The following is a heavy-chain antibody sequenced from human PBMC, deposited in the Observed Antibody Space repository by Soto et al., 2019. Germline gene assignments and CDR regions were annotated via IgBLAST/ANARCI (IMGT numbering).Heavy chain of an antibody. Sequence: PSETLSLTCTVSGGSISSGDYYWSWIRQPPGKGLEWIGYIYYSGSTYYNPSLKSRVTISVDTSKNQFSLKLSSVTAADTAVYYCARGTATLFFYFDYWGQGTLVTVSS. D-gene: IGHD6-25*01. CDR3: ARGTATLFFYFDY. CDR2: IYYSGST. CDR1: GGSISSGDYY. V-gene: IGHV4-30-4*01. J-gene: IGHJ4*02.